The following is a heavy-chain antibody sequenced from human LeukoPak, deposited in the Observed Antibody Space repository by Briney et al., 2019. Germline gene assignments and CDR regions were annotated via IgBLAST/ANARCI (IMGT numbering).Heavy chain of an antibody. CDR1: GFTFSSYC. V-gene: IGHV3-7*01. J-gene: IGHJ4*02. D-gene: IGHD3-10*01. CDR2: IKQDGSEK. CDR3: ARDKERGDSYFNY. Sequence: GGSLRLSCAASGFTFSSYCMSWVRQAPGKGLEWVANIKQDGSEKYFLDSVKGRFTISRDNAKNSLYLQMNSLRAEDTAVYYCARDKERGDSYFNYWGQGTLVAVSS.